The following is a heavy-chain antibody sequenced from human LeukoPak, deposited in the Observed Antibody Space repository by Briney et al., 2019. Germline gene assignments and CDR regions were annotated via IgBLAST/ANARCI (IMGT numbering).Heavy chain of an antibody. D-gene: IGHD2-21*02. CDR1: GGSISSYY. J-gene: IGHJ6*02. CDR3: ARDRMGCGGDCYDYYYGMDV. V-gene: IGHV4-59*01. Sequence: SETLSLTCTVSGGSISSYYWSWIRQPPGKGLEWIGYIYYSGSTDYNPSLKSRVTISVDTSKNQFSLKLSSVTAADTAVYYCARDRMGCGGDCYDYYYGMDVWGQGTTATVSS. CDR2: IYYSGST.